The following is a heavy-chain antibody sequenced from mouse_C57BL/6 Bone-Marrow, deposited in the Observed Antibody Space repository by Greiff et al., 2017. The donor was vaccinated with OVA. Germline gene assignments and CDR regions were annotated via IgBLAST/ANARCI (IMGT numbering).Heavy chain of an antibody. CDR1: GYTFTDYY. J-gene: IGHJ4*01. CDR3: ARGVCPYYAMDY. CDR2: INPNNGGT. V-gene: IGHV1-26*01. D-gene: IGHD6-1*01. Sequence: EVQLQQSGPELVKPGASVKISCKASGYTFTDYYMNWVKQSHGKSLEWIGDINPNNGGTSYNQKFKGKATLTVDKSSSTAYMELRSLTSEDSAVYYCARGVCPYYAMDYWGQGTSVTVSS.